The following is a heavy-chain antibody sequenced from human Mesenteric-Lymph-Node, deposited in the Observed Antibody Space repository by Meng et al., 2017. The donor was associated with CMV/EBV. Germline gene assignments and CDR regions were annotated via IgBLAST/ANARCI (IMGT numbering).Heavy chain of an antibody. V-gene: IGHV4-39*07. D-gene: IGHD2-2*01. J-gene: IGHJ5*02. CDR1: GGSISSSSYY. Sequence: GSLRLSCTVSGGSISSSSYYWSWIRQPPGKGLEWIGEINHSGSTNYNPSLKSRVTISVDTSKNQFSLKLSSVTAADTAVYYCARGRPIVVVPAARGYNWFDPWGQGTLVTVSS. CDR3: ARGRPIVVVPAARGYNWFDP. CDR2: INHSGST.